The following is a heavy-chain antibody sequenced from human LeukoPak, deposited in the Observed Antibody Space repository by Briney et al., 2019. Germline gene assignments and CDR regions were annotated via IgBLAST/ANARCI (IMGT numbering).Heavy chain of an antibody. CDR1: GGSFSGYY. CDR3: ARLRARHYVLLWFDQP. CDR2: INHSGST. Sequence: SETLSLTCAVYGGSFSGYYWSWIRQPPGKGLEWIGEINHSGSTNYNPSLKSRVTISVDTSKNQFSLKLSSVTAADTAVYYCARLRARHYVLLWFDQPWGQGTLVTVSS. V-gene: IGHV4-34*01. J-gene: IGHJ5*02. D-gene: IGHD3-10*01.